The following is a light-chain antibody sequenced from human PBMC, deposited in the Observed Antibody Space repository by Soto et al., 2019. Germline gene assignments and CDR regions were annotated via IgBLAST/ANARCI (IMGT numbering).Light chain of an antibody. J-gene: IGLJ2*01. CDR2: EVS. CDR1: SNDVGGYNY. Sequence: QSALTQPASVSGSPGQSITISCTGTSNDVGGYNYVSWYQQHPGKGPKLMIFEVSYRPSGVSYRFSGSKSGNTASLTISGLQAEDEGDYYCSSYTGSSSYVLFGGGTKLTVL. CDR3: SSYTGSSSYVL. V-gene: IGLV2-14*01.